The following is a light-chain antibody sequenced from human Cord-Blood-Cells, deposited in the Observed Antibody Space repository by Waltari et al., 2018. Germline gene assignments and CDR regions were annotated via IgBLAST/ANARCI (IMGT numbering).Light chain of an antibody. Sequence: QSALTQPRSVSGSPGQSVTISCTGTSSDVGGYNYVSWYQQHPGKAPKLMIYAVSKRPSGVPDRFSGSKSGNTASLTISGLQAEDEADYYCCSYAGSSWVFGGGTKLTVL. CDR2: AVS. J-gene: IGLJ3*02. V-gene: IGLV2-11*01. CDR3: CSYAGSSWV. CDR1: SSDVGGYNY.